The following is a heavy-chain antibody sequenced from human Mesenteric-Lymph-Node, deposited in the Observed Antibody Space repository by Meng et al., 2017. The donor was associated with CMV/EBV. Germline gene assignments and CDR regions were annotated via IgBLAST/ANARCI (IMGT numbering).Heavy chain of an antibody. V-gene: IGHV4-34*01. CDR1: SFSGYY. CDR3: ARDYYYGSGSYYKSRWFDP. CDR2: INHSGST. D-gene: IGHD3-10*01. J-gene: IGHJ5*02. Sequence: SFSGYYWSWIRQPPGKGLEWIGEINHSGSTNYNPSLKSRVTISVDTSKNQFSLKLSSVTAVDTAVYYCARDYYYGSGSYYKSRWFDPWGQGTLVTVSS.